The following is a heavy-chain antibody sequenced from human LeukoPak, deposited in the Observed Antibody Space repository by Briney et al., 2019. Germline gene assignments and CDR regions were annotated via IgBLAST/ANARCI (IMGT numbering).Heavy chain of an antibody. D-gene: IGHD1-14*01. V-gene: IGHV4-34*01. J-gene: IGHJ4*02. CDR1: GGSFSGYY. CDR3: ARGPYRGFDY. Sequence: SEILSLTCAVYGGSFSGYYWSWIRQPPGKGLEWIGEINHSGSTNYNPSLKSRVTISVDTSKNQFSLKLSSVTAADTAVYYCARGPYRGFDYWGQGTLVTVSS. CDR2: INHSGST.